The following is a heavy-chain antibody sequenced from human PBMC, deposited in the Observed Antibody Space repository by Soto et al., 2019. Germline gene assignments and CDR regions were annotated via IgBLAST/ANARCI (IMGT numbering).Heavy chain of an antibody. Sequence: GGSLRLSCAASGFTFSLCAMSWFRQAPGKGLEWVSSMSSSGGNTYYADSVKGRFTISRDNAKNTLYLQMNSLRAEDTAVYYCARSHLYYDSSGYPDYWGQGTLVTVSS. CDR3: ARSHLYYDSSGYPDY. J-gene: IGHJ4*02. V-gene: IGHV3-23*01. D-gene: IGHD3-22*01. CDR2: MSSSGGNT. CDR1: GFTFSLCA.